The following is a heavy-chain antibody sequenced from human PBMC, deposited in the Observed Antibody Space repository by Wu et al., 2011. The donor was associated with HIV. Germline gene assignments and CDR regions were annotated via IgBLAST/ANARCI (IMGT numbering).Heavy chain of an antibody. CDR1: GGTFSRYA. CDR2: MNPNSGNT. CDR3: ARGTTWRYYYMDV. D-gene: IGHD2/OR15-2a*01. J-gene: IGHJ6*03. Sequence: QIQLVQSGAEVKKPGSSVKVSCKASGGTFSRYAISWVRQATGQGLEWMGWMNPNSGNTGYAQKFQGRVTMTRNTSISTAYMELSSLRSEDTAVYYCARGTTWRYYYMDVWGKGTTVTVSS. V-gene: IGHV1-8*01.